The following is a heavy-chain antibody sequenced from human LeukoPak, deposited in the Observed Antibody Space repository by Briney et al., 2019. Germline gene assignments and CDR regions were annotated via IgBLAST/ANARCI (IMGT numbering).Heavy chain of an antibody. CDR2: FDPQDGKT. CDR1: GNTLTKFS. Sequence: RVASVKASCKVSGNTLTKFSMHWVRQTLEKGLEWMGGFDPQDGKTIYAQNFQGRVTMTEDTSTDTAYLELSSLRSEDTAMYFCTAVPSRIAYYEDARFGPWGQGTLVTVSS. J-gene: IGHJ5*02. V-gene: IGHV1-24*01. D-gene: IGHD4/OR15-4a*01. CDR3: TAVPSRIAYYEDARFGP.